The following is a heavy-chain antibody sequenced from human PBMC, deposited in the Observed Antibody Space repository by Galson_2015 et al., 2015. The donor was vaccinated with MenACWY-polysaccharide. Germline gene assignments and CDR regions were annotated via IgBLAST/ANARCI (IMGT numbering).Heavy chain of an antibody. CDR3: ARDYCSRTSCYGMDV. J-gene: IGHJ6*02. CDR1: GFTFSSHA. D-gene: IGHD2-2*01. CDR2: ISYDGTNK. V-gene: IGHV3-30-3*01. Sequence: SLRLSCAAYGFTFSSHAMHWVRQAPGKGLEWVAIISYDGTNKYYADSVKGRFTISRDNSKNTLYLQMNSLRGEDTAVYYCARDYCSRTSCYGMDVWGQGTTVTVSS.